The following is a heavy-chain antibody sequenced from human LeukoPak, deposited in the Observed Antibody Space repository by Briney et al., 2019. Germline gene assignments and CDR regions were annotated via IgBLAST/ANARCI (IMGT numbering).Heavy chain of an antibody. Sequence: GGSLRLSCAASGFTFSDHYMDWVRQAPGKGLEWGGRVRKRANSYTTEYAASVKGRFTISRDDSKNSLYLQMSSLKTEDTAVYYCARAPFYGSGSFPDYWGQGTLVTVSS. CDR1: GFTFSDHY. D-gene: IGHD3-10*01. J-gene: IGHJ4*02. CDR2: VRKRANSYTT. CDR3: ARAPFYGSGSFPDY. V-gene: IGHV3-72*01.